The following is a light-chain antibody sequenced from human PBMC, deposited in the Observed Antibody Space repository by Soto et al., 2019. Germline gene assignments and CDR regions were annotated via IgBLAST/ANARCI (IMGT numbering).Light chain of an antibody. CDR1: SSDIGSYNY. Sequence: QSALSQPASVSGSPGQSIIISCTGTSSDIGSYNYVSWYQQPPAKAPKLVIFDVSHRPSGVSSRFSGSKSAITASLTISGLQTGDEADYYCSSYTADSTLIFGGGTKLTVL. CDR3: SSYTADSTLI. V-gene: IGLV2-14*03. J-gene: IGLJ2*01. CDR2: DVS.